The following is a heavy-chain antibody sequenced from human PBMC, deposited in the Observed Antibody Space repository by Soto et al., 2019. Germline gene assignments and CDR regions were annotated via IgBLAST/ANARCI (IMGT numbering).Heavy chain of an antibody. Sequence: SLRLSCNCSGFMFSEHAMTWVRQAPGKGLEWVGFIRNTPYGGTTDYAASVRGRFTISRDDSASIAYLQMNSLKTEDSGLSYCSRGSFGYYGPWGPGTLVTVSS. CDR1: GFMFSEHA. CDR3: SRGSFGYYGP. J-gene: IGHJ5*02. V-gene: IGHV3-49*04. CDR2: IRNTPYGGTT. D-gene: IGHD2-2*03.